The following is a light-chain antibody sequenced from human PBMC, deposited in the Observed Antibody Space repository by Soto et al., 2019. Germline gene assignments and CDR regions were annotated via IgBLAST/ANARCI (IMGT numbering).Light chain of an antibody. J-gene: IGKJ1*01. CDR1: QSVSSSY. CDR2: GAS. CDR3: QQYGNAPWT. Sequence: EIVLTQSPGTLSLSPGERATLSCRASQSVSSSYLAWYQQKPGQAPRLLIYGASIRATGIPDRFSGSGSGTDFTLTISRLEPEDFAVYYCQQYGNAPWTFGQGTKVDIK. V-gene: IGKV3-20*01.